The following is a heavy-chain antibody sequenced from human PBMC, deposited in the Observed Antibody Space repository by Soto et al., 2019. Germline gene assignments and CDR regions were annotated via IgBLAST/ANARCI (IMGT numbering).Heavy chain of an antibody. J-gene: IGHJ4*02. CDR3: ARRDVIAAADY. CDR1: GGSISSSSYY. D-gene: IGHD6-13*01. CDR2: IYYSGST. Sequence: SETLSLTRTVSGGSISSSSYYWGWIRQPPGKGLEWIGSIYYSGSTYYNPSLKSRVTISVDTSKNQFSLKLSSVTAVDTAVYYCARRDVIAAADYWGQGTLVTVSS. V-gene: IGHV4-39*01.